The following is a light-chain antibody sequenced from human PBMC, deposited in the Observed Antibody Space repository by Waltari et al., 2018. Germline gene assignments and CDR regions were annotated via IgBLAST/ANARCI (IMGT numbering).Light chain of an antibody. J-gene: IGKJ1*01. Sequence: EIVLTQSPGTASLSPGERVTLSCRASQSVGSSSLAWYQQKPGQAPRLVIYRASRRATGIPDRFSGSGSGTDFSLTISRLEPEDFAVYYCQQHGTLPATFGQGTKAEIK. CDR2: RAS. V-gene: IGKV3-20*01. CDR3: QQHGTLPAT. CDR1: QSVGSSS.